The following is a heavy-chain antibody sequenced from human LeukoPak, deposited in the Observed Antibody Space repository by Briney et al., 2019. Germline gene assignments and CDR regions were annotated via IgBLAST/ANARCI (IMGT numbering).Heavy chain of an antibody. CDR2: IYYSGST. Sequence: SETLSLTCTVSGGSISSYYWSRIRQPPGKGLEWIGYIYYSGSTNYNPSLKSRVTISVDTSKNQFSLKLSSVTAADTAVYYCARGSGWYKNSGFDYWGQGTLVTVSS. D-gene: IGHD6-19*01. J-gene: IGHJ4*02. V-gene: IGHV4-59*01. CDR3: ARGSGWYKNSGFDY. CDR1: GGSISSYY.